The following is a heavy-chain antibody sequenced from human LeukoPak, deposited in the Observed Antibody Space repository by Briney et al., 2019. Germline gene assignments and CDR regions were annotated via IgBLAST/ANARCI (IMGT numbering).Heavy chain of an antibody. J-gene: IGHJ4*02. D-gene: IGHD1-1*01. CDR1: GYTFTGYY. CDR2: INPNSGGT. CDR3: ARDGYNWNDRGGSGGFDY. V-gene: IGHV1-2*02. Sequence: ASVKVSCKASGYTFTGYYMHWVRQAPGQGLEWMGWINPNSGGTNYAQKFQGRVTMTRDTSISTAYMELSRLRSDDTAAYYCARDGYNWNDRGGSGGFDYWGQGTLVTVSS.